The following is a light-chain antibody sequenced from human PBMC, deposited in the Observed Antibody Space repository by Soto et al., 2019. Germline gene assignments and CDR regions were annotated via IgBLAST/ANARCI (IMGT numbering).Light chain of an antibody. CDR1: SSDVGAYNY. CDR2: DVS. J-gene: IGLJ2*01. CDR3: ASYANSVTLERV. Sequence: QSALTQPASVSGSPGQSITISCTGASSDVGAYNYISLYQQHPGKAPELIIYDVSNRPSGVSNRFSGSKSGNTASLTISGLQAEDEADYYCASYANSVTLERVFGGGTKLTVL. V-gene: IGLV2-14*03.